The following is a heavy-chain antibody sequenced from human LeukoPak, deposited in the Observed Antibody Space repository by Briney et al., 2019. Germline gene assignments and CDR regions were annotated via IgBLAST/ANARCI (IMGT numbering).Heavy chain of an antibody. D-gene: IGHD3-16*02. Sequence: ASVKVSCEASGYTFTSYGISWVRQAPGQGLEWMGWISAYNGNTNYAQKFQGRVTMTTDTSTSTAYMELRNLRSDDTAVYYCARSYRSREFDYWGQGPLVTVSS. V-gene: IGHV1-18*01. J-gene: IGHJ4*02. CDR1: GYTFTSYG. CDR3: ARSYRSREFDY. CDR2: ISAYNGNT.